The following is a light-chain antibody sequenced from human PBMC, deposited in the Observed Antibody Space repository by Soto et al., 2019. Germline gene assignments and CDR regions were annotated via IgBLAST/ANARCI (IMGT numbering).Light chain of an antibody. Sequence: DIQMTQSPSTLSASVGDRVTITCRASESMSTWLAWYQQKPGQAPKLLIYDASTLQSGVPSRFSGRGSGTEFTLTISSLQPDDFATYYCQKYHSYFGPGTQAEIK. CDR2: DAS. CDR3: QKYHSY. CDR1: ESMSTW. J-gene: IGKJ3*01. V-gene: IGKV1-5*01.